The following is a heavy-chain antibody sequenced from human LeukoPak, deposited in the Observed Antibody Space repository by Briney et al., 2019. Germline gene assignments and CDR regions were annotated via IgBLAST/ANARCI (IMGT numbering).Heavy chain of an antibody. D-gene: IGHD2-21*01. CDR1: GFTFSTYG. CDR3: AKEFNRGLPDY. CDR2: ISYDGSNE. J-gene: IGHJ4*02. V-gene: IGHV3-30*18. Sequence: GGSLRLSCAASGFTFSTYGMHRVRQAPGKGPEWVAVISYDGSNEYYADSVKGRFTISRDNSKNTLYLQMSSLRAEDTAVYYCAKEFNRGLPDYWGQGTLVTVPS.